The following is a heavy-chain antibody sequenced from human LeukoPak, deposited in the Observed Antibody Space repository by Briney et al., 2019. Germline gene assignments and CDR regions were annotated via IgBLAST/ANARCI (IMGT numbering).Heavy chain of an antibody. CDR3: ASFPWDLRPT. CDR2: ITSTSDTI. J-gene: IGHJ4*02. V-gene: IGHV3-48*01. CDR1: GFPFSTYS. Sequence: GGSLRLSCVTSGFPFSTYSMNWVRQAPGKGLEWLSYITSTSDTIYYADSVKGRFTISRDNAKNSLYLQMNSLRAEETAVYYCASFPWDLRPTGGEGPLVSLAS. D-gene: IGHD1-1*01.